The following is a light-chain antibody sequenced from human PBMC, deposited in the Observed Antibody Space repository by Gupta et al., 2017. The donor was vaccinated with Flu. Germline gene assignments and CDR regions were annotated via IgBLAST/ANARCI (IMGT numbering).Light chain of an antibody. Sequence: PSTLPASVGDRVTITCRASQNISTWLAWYQQKPGKAPKVLIYKASTVESGVPSRFSGSGSGTEFSLTISSLQPDDFATYYCQQENSSPSTFGQGTKVDIK. V-gene: IGKV1-5*03. CDR3: QQENSSPST. CDR2: KAS. J-gene: IGKJ1*01. CDR1: QNISTW.